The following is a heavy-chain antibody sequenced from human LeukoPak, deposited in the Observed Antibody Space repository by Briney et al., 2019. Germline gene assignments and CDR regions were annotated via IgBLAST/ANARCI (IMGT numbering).Heavy chain of an antibody. CDR2: INHSGST. D-gene: IGHD5-18*01. CDR3: ARGPIRGYSYGYALDY. CDR1: GGSFSGYY. Sequence: SETLSLTCAVYGGSFSGYYWSWIRQPPGKGLEWIGEINHSGSTNCNPSLKSRVTISVDTSKNQFSLKLSSVTAADTAVYYCARGPIRGYSYGYALDYWGQGTLVTVSS. V-gene: IGHV4-34*01. J-gene: IGHJ4*02.